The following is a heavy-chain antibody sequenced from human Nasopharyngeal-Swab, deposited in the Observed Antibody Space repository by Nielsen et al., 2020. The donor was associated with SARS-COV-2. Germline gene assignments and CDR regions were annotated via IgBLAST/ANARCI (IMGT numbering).Heavy chain of an antibody. CDR2: IKQDGSDH. CDR3: ASGTWYSSSGASYYYYYGMDV. V-gene: IGHV3-7*01. CDR1: GFTFSSYW. J-gene: IGHJ6*02. Sequence: GGSLRLSCAASGFTFSSYWMSWVRQAPGKGLEWVANIKQDGSDHYYVDSVKGRFTISRDNAKNSLYLQMNSLRAEDTAVYYCASGTWYSSSGASYYYYYGMDVWGQGTTVTVSS. D-gene: IGHD6-13*01.